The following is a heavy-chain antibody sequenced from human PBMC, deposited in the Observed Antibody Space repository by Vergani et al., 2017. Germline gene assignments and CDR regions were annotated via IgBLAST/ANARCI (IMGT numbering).Heavy chain of an antibody. V-gene: IGHV3-23*01. J-gene: IGHJ6*03. Sequence: EVQLLESGGGLVQPGGSLRLSCAASGFTFSSYAMSWVRQAPGKGLEWVSAISGSGGSTYYADSVKGRFTISRDNSKNTLYLQMNSLRAEDTAVYYCARGVKDIVVVPAATEVGGSGYYYYYYMDVWGKGTTVTVSS. CDR3: ARGVKDIVVVPAATEVGGSGYYYYYYMDV. CDR1: GFTFSSYA. D-gene: IGHD2-2*01. CDR2: ISGSGGST.